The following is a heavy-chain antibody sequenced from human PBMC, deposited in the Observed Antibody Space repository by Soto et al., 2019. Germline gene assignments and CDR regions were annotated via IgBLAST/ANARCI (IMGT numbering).Heavy chain of an antibody. CDR3: ASSPWDIAALFDY. CDR1: GGTFSSYA. V-gene: IGHV1-69*06. D-gene: IGHD6-13*01. Sequence: SVKVSCKASGGTFSSYAISWVRQAPGQGLEWMGGIIPIFGTANYAQKFQGRVTITADKSTSTAYMELSSLRSEDTAVYYCASSPWDIAALFDYWGQGTLVTVS. CDR2: IIPIFGTA. J-gene: IGHJ4*02.